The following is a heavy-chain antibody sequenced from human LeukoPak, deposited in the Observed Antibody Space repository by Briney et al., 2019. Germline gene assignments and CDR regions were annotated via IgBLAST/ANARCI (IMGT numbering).Heavy chain of an antibody. V-gene: IGHV4-34*01. J-gene: IGHJ5*02. CDR2: INHSGST. CDR1: GGSFSGYY. D-gene: IGHD4-17*01. CDR3: ARGPRSISTVTKESNWFDP. Sequence: SETLSLTCAVYGGSFSGYYWSWIRQPPGKGLEWIGEINHSGSTNYNPSLKSRVTISVDTSKNQFSLKLSSVTAADTAVYYCARGPRSISTVTKESNWFDPWGQGTLVTVSS.